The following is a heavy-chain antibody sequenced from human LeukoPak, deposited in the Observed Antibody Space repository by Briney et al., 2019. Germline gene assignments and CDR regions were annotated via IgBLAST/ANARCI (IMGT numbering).Heavy chain of an antibody. CDR3: ARDVNHAMDV. J-gene: IGHJ6*02. CDR2: INSDGSTT. CDR1: GFTFSNYW. Sequence: GGSLRLSCAASGFTFSNYWMHWVRQAPGKGLVWVARINSDGSTTNYADSVKGRFTISRDNAKNTLYLQMNSLRAEDTAVYYCARDVNHAMDVWGQGTTVIVSS. V-gene: IGHV3-74*01.